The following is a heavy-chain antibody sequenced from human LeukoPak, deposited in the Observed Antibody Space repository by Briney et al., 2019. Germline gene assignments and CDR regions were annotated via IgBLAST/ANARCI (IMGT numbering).Heavy chain of an antibody. D-gene: IGHD3-10*01. CDR3: ARRLIRGVIIRDFDS. J-gene: IGHJ4*02. CDR1: GFTFSSHC. V-gene: IGHV3-7*01. Sequence: GGSLRLSCTASGFTFSSHCMSWVRQAPGKGLEWVANIKQDGGEKHYVDSVKGRFTISRDNAKNSLYLQMNSLRAEDTAVYYCARRLIRGVIIRDFDSWGPGTQVTVPS. CDR2: IKQDGGEK.